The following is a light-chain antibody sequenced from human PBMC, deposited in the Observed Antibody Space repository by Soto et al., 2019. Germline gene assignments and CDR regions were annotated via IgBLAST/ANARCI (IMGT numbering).Light chain of an antibody. Sequence: IVMTQSPATLSVSPGGRATLSSRASQSVNSNLAWYQQKPGQAPRLLIYGASTRATGIPARFSGSGSGTEFTLTVSSLQSEDFGVYYCQHYNNWPPYTFGQGTKLEI. CDR2: GAS. J-gene: IGKJ2*01. V-gene: IGKV3-15*01. CDR3: QHYNNWPPYT. CDR1: QSVNSN.